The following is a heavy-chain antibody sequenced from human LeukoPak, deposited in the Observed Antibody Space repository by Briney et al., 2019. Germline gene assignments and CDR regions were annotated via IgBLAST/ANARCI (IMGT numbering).Heavy chain of an antibody. Sequence: PSETLSLTCTVSGGSISSRHWSWIRQPPGRGLEWIGYFFYSGGTHYNPSLKSRVTISIDTSKNQFSLKLTSVTAADTSVYYCARVGNWNYNYYMDVWGKGTTVIVSS. CDR2: FFYSGGT. J-gene: IGHJ6*03. CDR1: GGSISSRH. CDR3: ARVGNWNYNYYMDV. V-gene: IGHV4-59*11. D-gene: IGHD1-1*01.